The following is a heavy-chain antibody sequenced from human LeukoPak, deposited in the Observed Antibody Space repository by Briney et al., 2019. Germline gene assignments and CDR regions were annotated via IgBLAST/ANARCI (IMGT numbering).Heavy chain of an antibody. V-gene: IGHV3-30-3*01. CDR2: MSYDGNNI. CDR1: GFTFITFN. CDR3: ARESLSGALGDY. Sequence: GGSLRLSRAASGFTFITFNIHWVRQAPGKGLEWVAVMSYDGNNIYYADSVKGRFTISRDNSKSTLYLQMNSLRTEDTAVYYCARESLSGALGDYWGQGTLVTVSS. J-gene: IGHJ4*02. D-gene: IGHD2-8*02.